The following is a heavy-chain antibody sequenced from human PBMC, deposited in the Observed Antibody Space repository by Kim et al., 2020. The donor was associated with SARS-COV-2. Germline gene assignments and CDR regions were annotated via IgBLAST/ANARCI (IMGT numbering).Heavy chain of an antibody. CDR2: T. Sequence: TQYAASVEGRFTMSRDDTKSTAYLEMSSLKTEDTAVYFCSRSGGWEADFDYWGQGTRVTVSS. CDR3: SRSGGWEADFDY. V-gene: IGHV3-49*02. D-gene: IGHD1-26*01. J-gene: IGHJ4*02.